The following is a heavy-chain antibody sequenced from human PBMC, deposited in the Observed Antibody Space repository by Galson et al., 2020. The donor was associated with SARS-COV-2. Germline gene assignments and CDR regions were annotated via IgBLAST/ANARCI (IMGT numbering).Heavy chain of an antibody. D-gene: IGHD3-3*01. V-gene: IGHV4-31*03. J-gene: IGHJ4*02. CDR2: ISYSGTT. CDR3: ARDPSGYYHFDS. Sequence: TLSLTCTVSGASMSSGGSFWTWIRQHPGKGLEWIGYISYSGTTHYNPSLKSRLTISVDTSKNQFSLKLSSVTAADTAVYYCARDPSGYYHFDSWGQGTLVTVSS. CDR1: GASMSSGGSF.